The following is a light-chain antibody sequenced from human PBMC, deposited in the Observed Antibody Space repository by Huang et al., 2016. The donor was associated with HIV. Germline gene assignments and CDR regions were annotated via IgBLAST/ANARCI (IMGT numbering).Light chain of an antibody. CDR2: DTS. V-gene: IGKV3-11*01. CDR1: QRVGNY. CDR3: QQRSSGVT. Sequence: IVLTQSPATLSWYPGERVTLSCRASQRVGNYIAWYQQHPGQSPKLLIYDTSNRANGTPVRFSGSGSGTDFTLTISSLESEDFAVYYCQQRSSGVTFGGGTKVQVK. J-gene: IGKJ4*01.